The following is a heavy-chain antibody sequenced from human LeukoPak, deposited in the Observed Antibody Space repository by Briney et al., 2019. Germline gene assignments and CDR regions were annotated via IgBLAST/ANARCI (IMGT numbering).Heavy chain of an antibody. CDR2: IIPIFGTA. J-gene: IGHJ5*02. CDR1: GGTFSSYA. Sequence: SVKVSCKASGGTFSSYAIRWVRQAPGQGLEWMGGIIPIFGTANYAQKFQGRVTITTDESTSTAYMELSSLRSEDTAVYYCARAGDIVVVPAANWFDPWGQGTLVTVSS. V-gene: IGHV1-69*05. CDR3: ARAGDIVVVPAANWFDP. D-gene: IGHD2-2*01.